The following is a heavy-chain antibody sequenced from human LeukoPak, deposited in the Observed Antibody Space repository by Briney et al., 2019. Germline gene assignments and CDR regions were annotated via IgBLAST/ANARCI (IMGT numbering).Heavy chain of an antibody. CDR2: INTNTGNP. V-gene: IGHV7-4-1*02. CDR1: GYTFSNHS. Sequence: ASVKVSCKASGYTFSNHSMNWVRQAPGQGLEWMGWINTNTGNPTYAQGFTGRFVFSLDTSVSTAYLQISSLKAEDTAVYYCARDQRSWYYWGQGTLVTVSP. J-gene: IGHJ4*02. CDR3: ARDQRSWYY. D-gene: IGHD6-19*01.